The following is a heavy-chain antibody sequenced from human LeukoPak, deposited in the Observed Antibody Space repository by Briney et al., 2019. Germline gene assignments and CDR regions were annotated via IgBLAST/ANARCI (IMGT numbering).Heavy chain of an antibody. CDR3: ARRIGGANNFDY. J-gene: IGHJ4*02. V-gene: IGHV3-23*01. D-gene: IGHD1-26*01. Sequence: GGSLRLSCAASGFTFNSYAMSWVRQAPGKGLEWVSVTSGSGGTTYYADSAKGRFTISRDNTKNTLYLQMNSLRDEDTAVYYCARRIGGANNFDYWGQGTLVTVSS. CDR1: GFTFNSYA. CDR2: TSGSGGTT.